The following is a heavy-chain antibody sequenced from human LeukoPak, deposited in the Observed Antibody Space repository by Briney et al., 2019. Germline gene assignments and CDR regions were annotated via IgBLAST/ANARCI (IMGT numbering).Heavy chain of an antibody. Sequence: SETLSLTCTVSGGSISSGGYYWSWIRQHPGKGLEWIGYIYYSGSTYYNPSLKSRVTISVDTSKNQFSLKLSSVTAADTAVYYCARDIEAPGIAFDYWGQGTLVTVSP. J-gene: IGHJ4*02. CDR3: ARDIEAPGIAFDY. V-gene: IGHV4-31*03. CDR1: GGSISSGGYY. CDR2: IYYSGST. D-gene: IGHD6-13*01.